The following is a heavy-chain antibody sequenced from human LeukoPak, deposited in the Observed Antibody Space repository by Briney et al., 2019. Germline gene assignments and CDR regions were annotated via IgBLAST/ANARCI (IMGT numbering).Heavy chain of an antibody. J-gene: IGHJ6*03. D-gene: IGHD2-15*01. Sequence: SETLSLTCAVYGGSFSGYYWSWIRQPPGKGLEWIGEINHSGSTNYNPSLKSRVTISADTSKNQFSLKLSSVTAADTAVYYCAVRFRGSNFYYYHMDVWGKGTTVTVSS. V-gene: IGHV4-34*01. CDR3: AVRFRGSNFYYYHMDV. CDR2: INHSGST. CDR1: GGSFSGYY.